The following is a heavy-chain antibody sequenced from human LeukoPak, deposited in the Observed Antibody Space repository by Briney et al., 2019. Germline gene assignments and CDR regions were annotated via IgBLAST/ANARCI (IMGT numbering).Heavy chain of an antibody. CDR3: ATPGIVGATPPYY. Sequence: GGSLRLSCAASGFTFSSYGMHWVRQAPGKGLEWVAFIRYDGSNKYYADSVKGRFTISRDNSKNTLYLQMNSLRAEDTAVYYCATPGIVGATPPYYWGQGTLVTVSS. J-gene: IGHJ4*02. V-gene: IGHV3-30*02. CDR1: GFTFSSYG. D-gene: IGHD1-26*01. CDR2: IRYDGSNK.